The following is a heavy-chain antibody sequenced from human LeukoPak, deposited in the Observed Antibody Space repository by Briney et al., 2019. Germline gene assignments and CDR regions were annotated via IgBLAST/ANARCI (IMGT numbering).Heavy chain of an antibody. CDR3: SKSRSGYYDSSGPTAYFDY. CDR2: ISWNSGSI. J-gene: IGHJ4*02. CDR1: GFTFDDYA. V-gene: IGHV3-9*01. Sequence: GRSLRLSCAASGFTFDDYAMHWVRQAPGKGLEWVSGISWNSGSIGYADSVKGRFTISRDNAKNSLYLQMDSLRAEDTALYYCSKSRSGYYDSSGPTAYFDYWGQGTLVTVSS. D-gene: IGHD3-22*01.